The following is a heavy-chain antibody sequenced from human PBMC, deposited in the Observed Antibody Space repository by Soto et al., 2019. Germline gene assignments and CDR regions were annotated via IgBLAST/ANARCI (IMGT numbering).Heavy chain of an antibody. CDR3: AKDRPHYDFWSGYYGPDAFDI. J-gene: IGHJ3*02. Sequence: GGSLRLSCAASGFTFSSYAMSWVRQAPGKGLEWVSAISGSGGSTYYAYSVKGRFTISRDNSKNTLYLQMNSLRAEDTAVYYCAKDRPHYDFWSGYYGPDAFDIWGQGTMVTV. CDR2: ISGSGGST. V-gene: IGHV3-23*01. D-gene: IGHD3-3*01. CDR1: GFTFSSYA.